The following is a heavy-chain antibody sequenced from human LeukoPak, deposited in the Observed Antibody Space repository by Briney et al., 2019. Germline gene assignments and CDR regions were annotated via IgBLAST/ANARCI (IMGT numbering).Heavy chain of an antibody. J-gene: IGHJ4*02. CDR2: INSDGRST. CDR3: ARGNYYDSSGPGGY. V-gene: IGHV3-74*01. D-gene: IGHD3-22*01. CDR1: GFTFSSHW. Sequence: GGSLRLSCAASGFTFSSHWMHWVRQAPGKGVVWVSRINSDGRSTSYADSVAGRFTISRDNAKNKLYLQMNSLRAEDTAVYYCARGNYYDSSGPGGYWGQGTLVIVSS.